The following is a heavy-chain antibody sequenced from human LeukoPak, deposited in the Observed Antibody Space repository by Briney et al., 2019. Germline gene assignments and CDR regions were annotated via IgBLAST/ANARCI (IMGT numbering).Heavy chain of an antibody. J-gene: IGHJ5*02. CDR3: AREIVVVPSAMGFDP. CDR1: GYTFTTYY. CDR2: INPSGGST. V-gene: IGHV1-46*01. D-gene: IGHD2-2*01. Sequence: ASVKLSCRASGYTFTTYYIHWVRQPPGQPLEWMGVINPSGGSTSFAQKFQARLTMTRDTSTSTVYMELSGLSSEDTAVYYCAREIVVVPSAMGFDPWGQGTLVTVSS.